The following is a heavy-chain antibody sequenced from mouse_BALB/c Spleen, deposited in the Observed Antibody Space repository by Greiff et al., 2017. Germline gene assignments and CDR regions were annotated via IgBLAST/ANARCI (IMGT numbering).Heavy chain of an antibody. Sequence: EVQLQQSGPELVKPGASVKISCKASGYTFTDYNMHWVKQSHGKSLEWIGYIYPYNGGTGYNQKFKSKATLTVDNSSSTAYMELRSLTSEDSAVYYCARGLRHYAMDYWGQGTSVTVSS. CDR3: ARGLRHYAMDY. J-gene: IGHJ4*01. D-gene: IGHD2-4*01. V-gene: IGHV1S29*02. CDR1: GYTFTDYN. CDR2: IYPYNGGT.